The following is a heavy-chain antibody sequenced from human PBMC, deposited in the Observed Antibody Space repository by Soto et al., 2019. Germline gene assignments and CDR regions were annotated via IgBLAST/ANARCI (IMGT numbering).Heavy chain of an antibody. J-gene: IGHJ6*02. D-gene: IGHD3-10*01. Sequence: QVQVVQSGVEVRRPGSSVKVSCKASGDTFKNCVISWVRQAPGQGLEWMGGIIPLFGTTDFAQRFQGRLTITTDESTTTAYMQLSRLRFDDTATYYCAAELGFGKLSVVWGQGTTVIVSS. CDR3: AAELGFGKLSVV. V-gene: IGHV1-69*01. CDR1: GDTFKNCV. CDR2: IIPLFGTT.